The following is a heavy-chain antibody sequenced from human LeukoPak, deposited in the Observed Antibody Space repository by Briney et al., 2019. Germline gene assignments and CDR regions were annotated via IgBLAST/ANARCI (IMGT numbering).Heavy chain of an antibody. CDR1: GGSISSYY. J-gene: IGHJ4*02. D-gene: IGHD3-10*01. V-gene: IGHV4-59*08. CDR2: IYYSGST. Sequence: SETLSLTCTASGGSISSYYWSWIRQPPGKGLEWIGCIYYSGSTNYNPSLKSRVTISVDTSKNQFSLKLSSVTAADTAVYYCARSIGPYYYGSGELDYWGQGTLVTVSS. CDR3: ARSIGPYYYGSGELDY.